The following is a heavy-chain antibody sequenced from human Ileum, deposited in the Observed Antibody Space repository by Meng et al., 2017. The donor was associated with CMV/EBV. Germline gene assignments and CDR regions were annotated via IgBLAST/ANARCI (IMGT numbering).Heavy chain of an antibody. Sequence: GGSLRLSCAASGFTFSSYAMSWVRQAPGKGLEWVSVIYSGGSSTYHADSVKGRFTITRDNSKNTLYLQMNSLRAEDTAVYYCAKASSGSYYYYYGMDVWGQGTTVTVSS. V-gene: IGHV3-23*03. CDR2: IYSGGSST. J-gene: IGHJ6*02. D-gene: IGHD1-26*01. CDR3: AKASSGSYYYYYGMDV. CDR1: GFTFSSYA.